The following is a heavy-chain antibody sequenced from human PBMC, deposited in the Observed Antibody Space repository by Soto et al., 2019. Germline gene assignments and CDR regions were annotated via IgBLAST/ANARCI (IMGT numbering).Heavy chain of an antibody. CDR3: ARRYGYYFDY. CDR2: IYYSGST. CDR1: GGSISSYY. Sequence: QVQLQESGPGLVKPSETLSLTCTVSGGSISSYYWSWIRQPPGKGLEWIGYIYYSGSTNYNPSHKSRVTTSVDTSKTQLSLKLSSVTAADTAVYYCARRYGYYFDYWGQGTLVTVSS. V-gene: IGHV4-59*08. D-gene: IGHD4-17*01. J-gene: IGHJ4*02.